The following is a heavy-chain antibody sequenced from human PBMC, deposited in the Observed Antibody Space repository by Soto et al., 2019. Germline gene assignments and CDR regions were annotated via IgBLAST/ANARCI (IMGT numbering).Heavy chain of an antibody. J-gene: IGHJ6*03. V-gene: IGHV4-34*01. Sequence: SETLSLTCAVYGGSFSGYYWSWIRQPPGKGLEWIGEINHSGSTNYNPSLKSRVTISVDTSKNQFSLKLSSVTAADTAVYYCARGPLAYYDFWSGEPYYYYMDVWGKGTTVTV. D-gene: IGHD3-3*01. CDR3: ARGPLAYYDFWSGEPYYYYMDV. CDR2: INHSGST. CDR1: GGSFSGYY.